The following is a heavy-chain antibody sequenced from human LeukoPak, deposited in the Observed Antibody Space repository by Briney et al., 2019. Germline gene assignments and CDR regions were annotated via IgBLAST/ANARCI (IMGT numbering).Heavy chain of an antibody. Sequence: GASVKVSCKASGYTFPSYYMHWVRQAPGQGLEWMGIINPSGVSTSYAQKFQARVTMTRDTSTGPVSMELSSLGSEDRAVYYCARDDGGMGRAFDYWGQGTLVTVSS. V-gene: IGHV1-46*01. CDR3: ARDDGGMGRAFDY. CDR1: GYTFPSYY. CDR2: INPSGVST. J-gene: IGHJ4*02. D-gene: IGHD2-15*01.